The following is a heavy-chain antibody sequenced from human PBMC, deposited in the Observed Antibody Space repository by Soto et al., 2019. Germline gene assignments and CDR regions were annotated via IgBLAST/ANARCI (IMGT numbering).Heavy chain of an antibody. V-gene: IGHV1-18*01. CDR3: ARGPPQYCSGGSCYSFSRFDY. J-gene: IGHJ4*02. CDR2: ISAYNGNT. Sequence: ASVKVSCKASGYTFTSYGISWVRQAPGQGLEWMGWISAYNGNTNYAQMFQGRVTMTRNTSISTAYLELSSLRSEDTAVYYCARGPPQYCSGGSCYSFSRFDYWGQGTLVTAPQ. CDR1: GYTFTSYG. D-gene: IGHD2-15*01.